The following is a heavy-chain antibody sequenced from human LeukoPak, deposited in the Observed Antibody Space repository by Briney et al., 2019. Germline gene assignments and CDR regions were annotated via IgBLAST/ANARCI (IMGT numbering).Heavy chain of an antibody. CDR2: IYSGGST. D-gene: IGHD2-2*01. CDR3: ARDPRILPAAHTWFDP. Sequence: GGSLRLSCKASGFTVSSNYMSWVRQAPGKGLEWVSVIYSGGSTYYTDSVKGRFTSSRGNSKNTVYLQMNSLRAEDTAVYHCARDPRILPAAHTWFDPWGQGTLVTVSS. CDR1: GFTVSSNY. J-gene: IGHJ5*02. V-gene: IGHV3-66*02.